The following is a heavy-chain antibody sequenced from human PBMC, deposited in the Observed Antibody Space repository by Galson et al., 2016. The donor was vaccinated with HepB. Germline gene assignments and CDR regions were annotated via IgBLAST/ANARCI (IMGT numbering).Heavy chain of an antibody. J-gene: IGHJ5*02. CDR2: IYYSGST. V-gene: IGHV4-61*01. Sequence: ETLSLSCTVSGASVSRGSYYWSWIRQPPGKGLAWTGYIYYSGSTNYNPSLKSRVTISVDTSKNQFPLKLNSVTAADTAVYSGARVGSGLHAWFDPWGQGTLVTVSS. CDR1: GASVSRGSYY. CDR3: ARVGSGLHAWFDP. D-gene: IGHD6-19*01.